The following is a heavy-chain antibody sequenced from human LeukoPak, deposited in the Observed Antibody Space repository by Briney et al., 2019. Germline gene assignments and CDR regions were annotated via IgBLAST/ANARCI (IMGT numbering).Heavy chain of an antibody. CDR1: GFTFSSYW. D-gene: IGHD6-19*01. CDR3: ARDSVSSGWSSDTYYFDY. V-gene: IGHV3-7*03. J-gene: IGHJ4*02. Sequence: QSGGSLRLSCAASGFTFSSYWMCWVRQAPGKGLEWVANIKEDGSEKYYVDSVKGRFTISRGNAKNSLYLQMNSLRAEDTAVYYCARDSVSSGWSSDTYYFDYWGQGTLVTVSS. CDR2: IKEDGSEK.